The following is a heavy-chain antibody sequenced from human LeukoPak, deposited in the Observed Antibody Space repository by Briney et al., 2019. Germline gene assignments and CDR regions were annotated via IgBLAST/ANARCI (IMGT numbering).Heavy chain of an antibody. V-gene: IGHV3-53*01. Sequence: GGSLRLSCAASGFTVSSNYMSWVRQAPGKGLEWVSVIYSGGSTYYADSVEGRFTISRDNSKNTLYLQMNSLRAEDTAVYYCAKRRLPALNWFDPWGQGTLVTVSS. CDR1: GFTVSSNY. CDR2: IYSGGST. J-gene: IGHJ5*02. CDR3: AKRRLPALNWFDP.